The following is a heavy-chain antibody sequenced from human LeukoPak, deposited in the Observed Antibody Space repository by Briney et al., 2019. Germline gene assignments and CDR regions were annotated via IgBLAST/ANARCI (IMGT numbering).Heavy chain of an antibody. CDR3: ARLGVVVYAFDI. CDR1: ELSVGSNY. D-gene: IGHD2-15*01. Sequence: PGGSLRLSCAASELSVGSNYMTWVRQAPGKGLVWVSRISRDGSSTSYADSVKGRFTISRDNAKNTLYLHMNSLRAEDTAVYYCARLGVVVYAFDIWGQGTMVTVSS. J-gene: IGHJ3*02. V-gene: IGHV3-74*01. CDR2: ISRDGSST.